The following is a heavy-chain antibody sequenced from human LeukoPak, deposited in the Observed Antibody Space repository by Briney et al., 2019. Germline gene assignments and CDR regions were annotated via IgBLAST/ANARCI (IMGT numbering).Heavy chain of an antibody. V-gene: IGHV3-30*02. CDR1: GFTLKSYA. D-gene: IGHD1-26*01. J-gene: IGHJ4*02. Sequence: GGSLRLSCEASGFTLKSYAMHWVRQAPGKGLEWVAYIHISGSNKFYADSVKGRFTISRDNSKNTLYLQMSSLTAEDTAVYYCATNWESLAFDYWGQGILVTVSS. CDR3: ATNWESLAFDY. CDR2: IHISGSNK.